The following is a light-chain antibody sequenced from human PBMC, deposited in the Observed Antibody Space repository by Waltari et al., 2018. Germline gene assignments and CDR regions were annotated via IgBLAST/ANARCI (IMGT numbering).Light chain of an antibody. CDR1: QSVSSS. CDR2: SAS. J-gene: IGKJ4*01. CDR3: QQTYGFPVT. V-gene: IGKV1-39*01. Sequence: DIQVTQSPSSLSGSLGDRISMSCRTSQSVSSSLSWYHQRPGEAPKLLISSASRVQSGVPPRCSGSGSGTGFTLTISSLRPEDCGTYYCQQTYGFPVTFGGGTKV.